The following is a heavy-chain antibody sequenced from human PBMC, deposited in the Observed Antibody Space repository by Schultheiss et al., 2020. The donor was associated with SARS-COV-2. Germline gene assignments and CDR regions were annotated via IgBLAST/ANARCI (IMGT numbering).Heavy chain of an antibody. J-gene: IGHJ4*02. Sequence: GESLKISCAASGFTFSSYAMSWVRQAPGKGLEWVAVISYDENNKKYADSVKGRFTISRDNSKNTLYLQMNSLRSEDTAVYYCTLPHSDYVGYWGQGTLVTVSS. CDR2: ISYDENNK. CDR3: TLPHSDYVGY. CDR1: GFTFSSYA. D-gene: IGHD4-11*01. V-gene: IGHV3-30-3*01.